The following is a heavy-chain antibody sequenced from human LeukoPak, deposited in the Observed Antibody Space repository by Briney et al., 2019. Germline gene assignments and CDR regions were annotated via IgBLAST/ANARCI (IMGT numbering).Heavy chain of an antibody. Sequence: ASVKVSCKASGYTFTSYGISWVRQASGQGLEWMGWISAYNGNTNYAQKLQGRVTMTTDTSTSTAYMELRSLRSDDTAVYYCARGLYCTNGVCYIVAFDIWGQGTVVTVSS. CDR1: GYTFTSYG. CDR3: ARGLYCTNGVCYIVAFDI. J-gene: IGHJ3*02. D-gene: IGHD2-8*01. CDR2: ISAYNGNT. V-gene: IGHV1-18*01.